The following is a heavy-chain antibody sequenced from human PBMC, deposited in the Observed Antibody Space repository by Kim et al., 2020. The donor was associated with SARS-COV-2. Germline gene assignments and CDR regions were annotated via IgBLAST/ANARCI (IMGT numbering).Heavy chain of an antibody. CDR2: IYYSGST. V-gene: IGHV4-31*03. D-gene: IGHD3-3*01. CDR3: ARAMGITIFGVVIVNWFEP. CDR1: GGSISSGGYY. J-gene: IGHJ5*02. Sequence: SETLSLTCTVSGGSISSGGYYWSWIRQHPGKGLEWIGYIYYSGSTYYNPSLKSRVTISVDTSKNQFSLKLSSVTAADTAVYYCARAMGITIFGVVIVNWFEPWGQRTLVTVSS.